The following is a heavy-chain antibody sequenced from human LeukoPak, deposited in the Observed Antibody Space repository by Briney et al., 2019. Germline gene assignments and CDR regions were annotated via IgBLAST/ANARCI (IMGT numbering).Heavy chain of an antibody. Sequence: SVKVSCKASGGTFSSYAISWVRQTPGQGLEWMGGIIPIFGTANYAQKFQGRVTITADESTSTAYMELSSLRSEDTAVYYCARDISGLEVTPYYYGMDVWGQGTTVTVSS. D-gene: IGHD3-22*01. CDR3: ARDISGLEVTPYYYGMDV. CDR1: GGTFSSYA. CDR2: IIPIFGTA. V-gene: IGHV1-69*13. J-gene: IGHJ6*02.